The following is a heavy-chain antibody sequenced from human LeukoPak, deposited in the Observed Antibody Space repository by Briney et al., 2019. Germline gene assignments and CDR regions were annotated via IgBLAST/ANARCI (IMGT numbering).Heavy chain of an antibody. CDR1: GFTFSSYA. CDR2: ISYDGSNK. V-gene: IGHV3-30-3*01. CDR3: VAAPDYYYGMDV. D-gene: IGHD3-10*01. Sequence: GGSLRLSCAASGFTFSSYAMHWVRQAPGKGLEGVAVISYDGSNKYYADSVKGRFTISRDNSTNTLYPQMNSLRAEDTAVYRGVAAPDYYYGMDVWGQGTTVTVSS. J-gene: IGHJ6*02.